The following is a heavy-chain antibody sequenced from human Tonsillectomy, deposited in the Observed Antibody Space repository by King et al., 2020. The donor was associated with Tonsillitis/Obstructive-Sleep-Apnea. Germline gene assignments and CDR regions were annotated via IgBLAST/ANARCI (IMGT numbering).Heavy chain of an antibody. Sequence: QMQLQESGPGLVQPSETLSLTCTVSGGSISSSYWNWIRQPPGKGLEWIGNVYNGGSTNYNPSLKSRVTISVDTSKNQFSLNLNSVTSADTAVYYCARDPSTIFGVVTSGHYYYGMDVWGQGTTVTVSS. D-gene: IGHD3-3*01. CDR2: VYNGGST. CDR3: ARDPSTIFGVVTSGHYYYGMDV. J-gene: IGHJ6*02. CDR1: GGSISSSY. V-gene: IGHV4-59*01.